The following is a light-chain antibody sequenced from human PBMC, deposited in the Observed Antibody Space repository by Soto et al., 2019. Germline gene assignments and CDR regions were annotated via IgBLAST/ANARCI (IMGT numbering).Light chain of an antibody. CDR1: SSNIGSNT. CDR2: SNN. Sequence: QSVLTQPPSASWTPGQRVTLSCSGSSSNIGSNTVNWYQQLPGTAPKLVIYSNNQRPSGVPDRFSGSKSGTSASLAISGLQSEDEADYYCVAWDDSLNGYVVFGGGTKVTVL. V-gene: IGLV1-44*01. J-gene: IGLJ2*01. CDR3: VAWDDSLNGYVV.